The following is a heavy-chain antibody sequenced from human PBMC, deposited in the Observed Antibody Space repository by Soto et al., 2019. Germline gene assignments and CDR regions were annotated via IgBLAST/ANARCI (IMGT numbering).Heavy chain of an antibody. CDR2: INAGNGNT. CDR3: ARAHVYSAPFDY. J-gene: IGHJ4*02. CDR1: GYTFTSYA. V-gene: IGHV1-3*01. D-gene: IGHD1-20*01. Sequence: ASVKVSCKASGYTFTSYAMHWVRQAPGQRLEWMGWINAGNGNTKYSQKFQGRVTITRDTSASTAYMELSSLRSEDTAVYYCARAHVYSAPFDYWGQGTLVTVSS.